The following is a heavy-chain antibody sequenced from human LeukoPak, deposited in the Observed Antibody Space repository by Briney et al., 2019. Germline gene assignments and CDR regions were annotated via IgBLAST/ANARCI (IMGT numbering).Heavy chain of an antibody. V-gene: IGHV3-30*02. Sequence: GGSLRLSCAASGFTFSSYGMHWVRQAPGRGLEWVAFIRYDGSNEYYADSVKGRFTISRDNSKNTLYLQMNSLRAEDTAVYYCAEEQTGYSYGYDGYWGQGTLVTVSS. CDR2: IRYDGSNE. CDR3: AEEQTGYSYGYDGY. J-gene: IGHJ4*02. CDR1: GFTFSSYG. D-gene: IGHD5-18*01.